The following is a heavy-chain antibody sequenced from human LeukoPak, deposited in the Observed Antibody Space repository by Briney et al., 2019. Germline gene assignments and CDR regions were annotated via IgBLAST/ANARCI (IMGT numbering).Heavy chain of an antibody. CDR2: IKHDGSEK. V-gene: IGHV3-7*01. CDR1: GFTFSDYW. J-gene: IGHJ4*02. Sequence: PGGSLRLSCAASGFTFSDYWMSWVRQSPGKGLEWVANIKHDGSEKYYVDPVKGRFTISRDNAKNSLYLQMNSLRAEDTAVYSCARDSLRYCSGDSCYYNYWGQGTLVTVSS. CDR3: ARDSLRYCSGDSCYYNY. D-gene: IGHD2-15*01.